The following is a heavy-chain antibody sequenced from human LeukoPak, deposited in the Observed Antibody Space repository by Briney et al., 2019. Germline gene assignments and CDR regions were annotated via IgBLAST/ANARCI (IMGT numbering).Heavy chain of an antibody. CDR1: GDTFSDYY. CDR2: INPNNGGT. V-gene: IGHV1-2*02. CDR3: AIKTLGLLRKGGAMDV. Sequence: SVKVSCKASGDTFSDYYAHWVRQAPGQGLEWMGWINPNNGGTNYAQKFQGRVTMTRDTSISTAYMELSRLRSDDTAVYYCAIKTLGLLRKGGAMDVWGKGTTVTVSS. J-gene: IGHJ6*03. D-gene: IGHD5-12*01.